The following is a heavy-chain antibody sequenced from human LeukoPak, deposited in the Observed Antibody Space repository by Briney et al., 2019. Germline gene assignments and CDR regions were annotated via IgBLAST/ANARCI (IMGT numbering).Heavy chain of an antibody. Sequence: GASVRVSCKASGYTFTVYYMHWVRQAPGQGLEWMGIINPSGGSTSYAQKFQGRVTMTRDTSTSTVYMELSSLRSEDTAVYYCARDTYYDFWSGYWTRVNYYGMDVWGQGTTVTVSS. CDR1: GYTFTVYY. V-gene: IGHV1-46*01. CDR3: ARDTYYDFWSGYWTRVNYYGMDV. D-gene: IGHD3-3*01. J-gene: IGHJ6*02. CDR2: INPSGGST.